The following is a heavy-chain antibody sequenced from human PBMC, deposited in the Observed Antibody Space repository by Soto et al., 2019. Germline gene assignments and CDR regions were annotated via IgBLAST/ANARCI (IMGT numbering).Heavy chain of an antibody. CDR3: ARDRRTWDGMAV. V-gene: IGHV3-66*01. Sequence: EVQLVESGGGLVQPGGSLRLSCAASGFTVSSNYMSWVRQAPGKGLEWVSVIYSGGSTYYADSVKRRFTISGDNSKNTLYRQMNSLRAEDTAVYYCARDRRTWDGMAVWGQGTTVTVSS. CDR2: IYSGGST. CDR1: GFTVSSNY. D-gene: IGHD1-26*01. J-gene: IGHJ6*02.